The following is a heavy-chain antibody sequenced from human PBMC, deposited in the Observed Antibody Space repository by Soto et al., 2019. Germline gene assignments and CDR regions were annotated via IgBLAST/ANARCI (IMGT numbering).Heavy chain of an antibody. CDR3: ARGRITIFGVAAGMDV. CDR1: GRSFSGYY. V-gene: IGHV4-34*01. J-gene: IGHJ6*02. D-gene: IGHD3-3*01. CDR2: INHSGST. Sequence: PSETLSLTCAVYGRSFSGYYWSWIRQPPGKGLEWIGEINHSGSTNYNPSLKSRVTISVDTSKNQFSLKLSSVTAADTAAYYCARGRITIFGVAAGMDVWGQGTTVTVSS.